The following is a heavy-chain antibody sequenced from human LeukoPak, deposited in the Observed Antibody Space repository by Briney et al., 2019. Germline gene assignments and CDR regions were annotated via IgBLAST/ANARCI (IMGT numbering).Heavy chain of an antibody. V-gene: IGHV3-21*01. Sequence: GGSLRLSCAASGFTFSSYSMNWVRQAPGKGLEWVASISSGSSYIYYADSVKGRFTISRDNAKNSLSLQMNSLRAEDTAVYYCARDRCSGGACYSFDFWGRGTLVTVSS. CDR3: ARDRCSGGACYSFDF. CDR2: ISSGSSYI. J-gene: IGHJ4*02. CDR1: GFTFSSYS. D-gene: IGHD2-15*01.